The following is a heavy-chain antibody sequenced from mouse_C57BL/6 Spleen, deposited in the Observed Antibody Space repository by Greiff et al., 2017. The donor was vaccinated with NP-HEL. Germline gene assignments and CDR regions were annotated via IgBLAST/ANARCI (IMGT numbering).Heavy chain of an antibody. CDR1: GYTFTDYY. CDR3: ALQDYDAWFAY. V-gene: IGHV1-26*01. J-gene: IGHJ3*01. D-gene: IGHD2-4*01. CDR2: INPNNGGT. Sequence: EVQLQQSGPELVKPGASVKISCKASGYTFTDYYMNWVKQSHGKSLEWIGDINPNNGGTSYNQKFKGKATLTVDKSSSTAYMELRSLTSEDSAVYYCALQDYDAWFAYWGQGTLVTVSA.